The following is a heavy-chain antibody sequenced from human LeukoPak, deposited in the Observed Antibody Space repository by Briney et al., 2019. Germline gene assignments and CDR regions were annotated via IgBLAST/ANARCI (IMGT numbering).Heavy chain of an antibody. CDR1: GGSISSGSYY. CDR2: IYTSGST. CDR3: ARLPLRRGEYFDL. Sequence: SQTLSLTCTVSGGSISSGSYYWSWIRQPAGKGLEWIGRIYTSGSTNYNPSLNSRVTISVDTSKNQFSLKLSSVTAADTAVYYCARLPLRRGEYFDLWGRGTLVTVSA. D-gene: IGHD4-17*01. J-gene: IGHJ2*01. V-gene: IGHV4-61*02.